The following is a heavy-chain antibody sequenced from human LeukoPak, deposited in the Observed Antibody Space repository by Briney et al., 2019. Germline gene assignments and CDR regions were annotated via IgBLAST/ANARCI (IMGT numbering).Heavy chain of an antibody. CDR1: GGSISSYY. CDR2: IYYSGST. Sequence: TSETLSLTCTVSGGSISSYYWSWIRQPPGKGLEWIGYIYYSGSTNYNPSLKSRVTISVDTSKNQFSLKLSSVTAADTAVYYCARLSLVGALDYWGQGTLVTVSS. V-gene: IGHV4-59*08. CDR3: ARLSLVGALDY. J-gene: IGHJ4*02. D-gene: IGHD1-26*01.